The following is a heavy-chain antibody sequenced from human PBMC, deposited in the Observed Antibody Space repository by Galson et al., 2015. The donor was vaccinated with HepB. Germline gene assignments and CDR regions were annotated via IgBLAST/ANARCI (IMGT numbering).Heavy chain of an antibody. CDR3: AREGDCSSTSCYGAHDAFDI. CDR1: GGTFSSYT. D-gene: IGHD2-2*01. Sequence: SVKVSCKASGGTFSSYTISWVRQAPGQGLEWMGRIIPILGIANYAQKFQGRVTITADKSTSTAYMELSSLRSEDTAVYYCAREGDCSSTSCYGAHDAFDIWGQGTMVTVS. J-gene: IGHJ3*02. V-gene: IGHV1-69*04. CDR2: IIPILGIA.